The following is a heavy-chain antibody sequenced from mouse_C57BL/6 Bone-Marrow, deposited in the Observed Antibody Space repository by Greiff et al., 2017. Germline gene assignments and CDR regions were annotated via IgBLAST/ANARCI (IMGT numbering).Heavy chain of an antibody. J-gene: IGHJ2*01. D-gene: IGHD4-1*01. CDR2: IYPTSGRT. CDR1: GYTFTSYW. V-gene: IGHV1-55*01. CDR3: TRSGPLGRSFDY. Sequence: VQLHQPGAELVKPGASVKMSCKASGYTFTSYWITWVKQRPGQGLEWIGDIYPTSGRTNYNEKFKNKAILTVDTSSNTAYMQLSSLTSEDSAVFYCTRSGPLGRSFDYWGQGTTLTVTS.